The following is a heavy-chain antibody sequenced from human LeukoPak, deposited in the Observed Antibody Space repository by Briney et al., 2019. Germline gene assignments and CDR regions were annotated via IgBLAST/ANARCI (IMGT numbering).Heavy chain of an antibody. CDR1: GGTFSSYA. V-gene: IGHV1-69*05. J-gene: IGHJ1*01. CDR2: IIPIFGTA. Sequence: PVKVSCKASGGTFSSYAISWVRQAPGQGLEWMGGIIPIFGTANYAQKFQGRVTITTDESTSTAYMELSSLRSEDTAVYYCARSSSSYASLFQHWGQGTLVTVSS. D-gene: IGHD6-13*01. CDR3: ARSSSSYASLFQH.